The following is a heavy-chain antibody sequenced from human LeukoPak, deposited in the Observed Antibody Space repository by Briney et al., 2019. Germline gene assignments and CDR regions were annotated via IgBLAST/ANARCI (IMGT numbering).Heavy chain of an antibody. J-gene: IGHJ4*02. Sequence: QPGGSLRLSCAASGFTFSSYAMHWVRQAPGRGLEWVAVISYDGSNKYYADSVKGRFTISRDNSKNTLYLQMNSLRAEDTAVYYCAKDRDAGNYYFDYWGQGTLVTVSS. CDR2: ISYDGSNK. V-gene: IGHV3-30*04. CDR3: AKDRDAGNYYFDY. CDR1: GFTFSSYA. D-gene: IGHD2-21*01.